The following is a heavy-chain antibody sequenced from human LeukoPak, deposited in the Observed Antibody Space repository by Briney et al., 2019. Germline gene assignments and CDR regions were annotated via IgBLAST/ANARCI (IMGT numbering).Heavy chain of an antibody. CDR2: IRSKANSYAT. CDR1: GFTFSGSA. CDR3: TRQIAARGDFDY. Sequence: TGGSLRLSCAASGFTFSGSAMHRVRQASGKGLEWVGRIRSKANSYATAYAASVKGRFTISRDDSKNTAYLQMNSLKTEDTAVYYCTRQIAARGDFDYWGQGTLVTVSS. J-gene: IGHJ4*02. V-gene: IGHV3-73*01. D-gene: IGHD6-6*01.